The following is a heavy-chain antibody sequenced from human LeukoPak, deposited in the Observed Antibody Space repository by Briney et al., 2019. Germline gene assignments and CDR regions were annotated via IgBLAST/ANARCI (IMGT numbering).Heavy chain of an antibody. CDR3: ARDFRDKNDWYHDY. J-gene: IGHJ4*02. CDR2: IKQDGGKE. CDR1: GFTFSSYW. D-gene: IGHD3-9*01. V-gene: IGHV3-7*01. Sequence: PGGSLRLSCAASGFTFSSYWMSWVRQAPGKGLECVADIKQDGGKEYYVDSVRGRFTISRDNAKNSLYLQMNSLRAEDTAVYYCARDFRDKNDWYHDYWGQGTLVTVSS.